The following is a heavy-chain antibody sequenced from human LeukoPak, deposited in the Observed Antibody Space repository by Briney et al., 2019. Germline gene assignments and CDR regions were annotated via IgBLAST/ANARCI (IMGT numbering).Heavy chain of an antibody. V-gene: IGHV3-23*01. Sequence: GGSLRLSCAASGFTFSSYSMSWVRQAPGKGLQWVSAISGSDGRSDYADSLKGRFTISRDNSKNTLYLQMNSLRVEDTAVYFCARDPGAFPYFFDCWGQGTLVTVSS. J-gene: IGHJ4*02. CDR1: GFTFSSYS. CDR2: ISGSDGRS. CDR3: ARDPGAFPYFFDC. D-gene: IGHD4/OR15-4a*01.